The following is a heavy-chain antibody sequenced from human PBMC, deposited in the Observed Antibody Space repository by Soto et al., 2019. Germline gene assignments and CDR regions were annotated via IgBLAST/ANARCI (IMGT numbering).Heavy chain of an antibody. D-gene: IGHD1-26*01. J-gene: IGHJ4*02. CDR2: MHPNSGNT. CDR1: GYTFTSYD. CDR3: AREKVGAVDY. Sequence: QVQLVQSGAEVKKPGASVKVSCKASGYTFTSYDINWVRQATGQGLEWMGWMHPNSGNTGSAQKFQGRVPMTRNTSLSTAYMELSSLRSEETAVYYCAREKVGAVDYWGQGTLVTVSS. V-gene: IGHV1-8*01.